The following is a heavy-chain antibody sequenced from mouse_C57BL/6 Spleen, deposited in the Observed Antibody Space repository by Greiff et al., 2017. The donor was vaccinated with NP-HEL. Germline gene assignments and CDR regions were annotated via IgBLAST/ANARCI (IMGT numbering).Heavy chain of an antibody. CDR3: ARSVYGSGPAWFAC. J-gene: IGHJ3*01. V-gene: IGHV1-80*01. D-gene: IGHD1-1*01. CDR2: IYPGDGDT. CDR1: GYAFSSYW. Sequence: VQLQQSGAELVKPGASVKISCKASGYAFSSYWMNWVKQRPGKGLEWIGQIYPGDGDTNYNGKFKGKATLTADKSSSTAYMQLSSLTSEDSAVYFCARSVYGSGPAWFACWGKGTLVTVAA.